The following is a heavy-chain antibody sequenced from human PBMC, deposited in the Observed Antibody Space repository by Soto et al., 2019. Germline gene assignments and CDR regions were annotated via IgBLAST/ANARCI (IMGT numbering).Heavy chain of an antibody. CDR2: ISSSSSSTI. V-gene: IGHV3-48*01. J-gene: IGHJ5*02. CDR1: GFTFSSYS. CDR3: ASQWFDP. Sequence: PEGSLRLSCAASGFTFSSYSMNWVRQAPGKGPEWVSYISSSSSSTIYYAESVKGRCTISRDNAKHSLYLQMNSLRAVDTAVYYCASQWFDPWGQGTRVTVSS.